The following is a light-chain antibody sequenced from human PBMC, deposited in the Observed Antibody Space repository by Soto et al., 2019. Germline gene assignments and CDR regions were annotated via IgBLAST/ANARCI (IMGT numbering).Light chain of an antibody. CDR3: QQYKSWPPLT. CDR2: DTS. V-gene: IGKV3-15*01. J-gene: IGKJ4*01. Sequence: EVVMTQSPATLSVSPGERATLCCRASRVIGSTLAWYQQKPGQTPRLLIYDTSTRATGVPARFIGSASGTEFTLTITSLQSEDFAVYYCQQYKSWPPLTFGGGTKVE. CDR1: RVIGST.